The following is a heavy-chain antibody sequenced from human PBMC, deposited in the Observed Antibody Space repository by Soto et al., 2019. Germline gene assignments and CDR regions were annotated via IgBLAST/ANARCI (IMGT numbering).Heavy chain of an antibody. J-gene: IGHJ3*02. CDR2: VFYRGNN. Sequence: QVQLQESGPGLVKPSETLSLTCTVSGVSISTYYWTWIRQPPGKGLEWIGQVFYRGNNNYNPSLKRRVTISVDASRNQFSLRRSSVTAADTAMYYCASRDYNDAFEIWGQGTLVTVSS. V-gene: IGHV4-59*01. CDR1: GVSISTYY. CDR3: ASRDYNDAFEI. D-gene: IGHD4-4*01.